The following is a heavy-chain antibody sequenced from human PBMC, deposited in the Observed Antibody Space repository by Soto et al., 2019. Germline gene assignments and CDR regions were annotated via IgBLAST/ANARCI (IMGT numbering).Heavy chain of an antibody. D-gene: IGHD1-1*01. V-gene: IGHV1-46*01. CDR3: ATATPYNCNHYAFDI. CDR1: GYTFTSYY. J-gene: IGHJ3*02. CDR2: INPSGGST. Sequence: GASVKVSCKASGYTFTSYYMHWVRQAPGQGLEWMGIINPSGGSTSYAQKFQGRVTMTRDTSTSTVYMELSSLRSEDTAVYYCATATPYNCNHYAFDIWGQGTMVPVSS.